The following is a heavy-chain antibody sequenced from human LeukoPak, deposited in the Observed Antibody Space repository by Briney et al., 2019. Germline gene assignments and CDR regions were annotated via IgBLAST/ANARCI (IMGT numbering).Heavy chain of an antibody. Sequence: PSETLSLTCTVSGGSISSYHWSWIRQPPGKGLEWIGYIYYSGSTNYNPSLKSRVTISVDTSKNQFSLKLSSVTAADTAVYYCARHGYSSGSLAWFDPWGQGTQVTVSS. CDR1: GGSISSYH. CDR2: IYYSGST. J-gene: IGHJ5*02. D-gene: IGHD6-19*01. CDR3: ARHGYSSGSLAWFDP. V-gene: IGHV4-59*01.